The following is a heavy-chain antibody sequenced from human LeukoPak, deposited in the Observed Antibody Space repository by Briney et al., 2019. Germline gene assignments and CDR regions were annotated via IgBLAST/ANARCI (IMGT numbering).Heavy chain of an antibody. CDR3: ARDRLWGYDILTGSAALDY. CDR1: GFAFSGHE. CDR2: ISSSSSYI. D-gene: IGHD3-9*01. J-gene: IGHJ4*02. V-gene: IGHV3-21*01. Sequence: SGGSLRLSCAASGFAFSGHEMNWVRQAPGKGLEWVSSISSSSSYIHYADSVKGRFTIPRDNAKNSLYLQMNRLRAEDTAVYYCARDRLWGYDILTGSAALDYWGQGTLVTVSS.